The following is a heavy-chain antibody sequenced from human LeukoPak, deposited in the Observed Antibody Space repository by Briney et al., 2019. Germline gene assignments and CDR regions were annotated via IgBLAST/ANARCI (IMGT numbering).Heavy chain of an antibody. CDR3: ARGPGVLFFDY. J-gene: IGHJ4*02. Sequence: GGSLRLSCAASGFTFSNYNMNWVRQAPGKGLEWISSISSSSIYIYYADSVKGRFTISRDNAKNSLYLQMNSLRAEDTAVYYCARGPGVLFFDYWGQGTLVTVSS. CDR1: GFTFSNYN. CDR2: ISSSSIYI. D-gene: IGHD3-16*01. V-gene: IGHV3-21*01.